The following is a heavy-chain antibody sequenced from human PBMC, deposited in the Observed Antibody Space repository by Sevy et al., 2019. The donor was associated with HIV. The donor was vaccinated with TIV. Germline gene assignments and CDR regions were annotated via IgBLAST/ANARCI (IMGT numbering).Heavy chain of an antibody. CDR2: IGTLHDT. CDR3: ARGNGGNGPGPDDAFDI. Sequence: GSLRLSCAASGFTFSRYDMHWVRQVTGKGLEWVAAIGTLHDTFYADSVKGRFTISRDSATKSLFLQMNSLRVGDTAVYYCARGNGGNGPGPDDAFDIWGQGTMVTVSS. J-gene: IGHJ3*02. D-gene: IGHD3-10*01. V-gene: IGHV3-13*01. CDR1: GFTFSRYD.